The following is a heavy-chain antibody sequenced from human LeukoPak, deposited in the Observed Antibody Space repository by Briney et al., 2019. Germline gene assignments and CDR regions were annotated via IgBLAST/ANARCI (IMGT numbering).Heavy chain of an antibody. V-gene: IGHV3-7*01. CDR1: GFTFSDYY. Sequence: SGGSLRLSCAASGFTFSDYYMSWVRQAPGKGLEWVANIKQDGSEKYYVDSVKGRFTISRDNAKNSLYLQMNSLRAEDTAVCYCARDYYDFWSGSNKGVGYWGQGTLVTVSS. D-gene: IGHD3-3*01. CDR2: IKQDGSEK. CDR3: ARDYYDFWSGSNKGVGY. J-gene: IGHJ4*02.